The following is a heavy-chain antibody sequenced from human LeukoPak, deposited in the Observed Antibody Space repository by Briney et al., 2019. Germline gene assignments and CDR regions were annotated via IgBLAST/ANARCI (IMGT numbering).Heavy chain of an antibody. Sequence: SVKVSCKASGGTFSSYAISWVRQAPGQGLEWMGGIIPIFGTANYAQKFQGRVTITADESTSTAYMELSSLRSEDTAVYYCAREKYSSGWWGYYGMDVWGQGTTVTVSS. CDR2: IIPIFGTA. D-gene: IGHD6-19*01. CDR1: GGTFSSYA. CDR3: AREKYSSGWWGYYGMDV. V-gene: IGHV1-69*13. J-gene: IGHJ6*02.